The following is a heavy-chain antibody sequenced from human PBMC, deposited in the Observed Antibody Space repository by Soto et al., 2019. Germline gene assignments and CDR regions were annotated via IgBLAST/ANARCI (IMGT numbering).Heavy chain of an antibody. Sequence: ETLSLTCTVSGGSVSSGSYYWSWIRQPPGKGLEWIGYIYYSGSTNYNPSLKSRVTISADTSKNQFSLKLSSVTAADTAVYYCARSDRGYYGSGSSPFDYWGQGTLVTVSS. D-gene: IGHD3-10*01. CDR1: GGSVSSGSYY. J-gene: IGHJ4*02. CDR2: IYYSGST. CDR3: ARSDRGYYGSGSSPFDY. V-gene: IGHV4-61*01.